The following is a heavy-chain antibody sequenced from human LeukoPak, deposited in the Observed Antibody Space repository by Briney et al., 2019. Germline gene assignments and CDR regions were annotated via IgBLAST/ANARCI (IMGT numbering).Heavy chain of an antibody. CDR1: GYTFTSYY. CDR2: INPSGGST. CDR3: ARDFREYSYGVYFDY. Sequence: ASVKVSCKASGYTFTSYYMHWVRQAPGQGLEWMGIINPSGGSTSYAQKFQGRVTMTRDTSTSTVYMGLSSLRSEDTAVYYCARDFREYSYGVYFDYWGQGTLVTVSS. J-gene: IGHJ4*02. V-gene: IGHV1-46*01. D-gene: IGHD3-16*01.